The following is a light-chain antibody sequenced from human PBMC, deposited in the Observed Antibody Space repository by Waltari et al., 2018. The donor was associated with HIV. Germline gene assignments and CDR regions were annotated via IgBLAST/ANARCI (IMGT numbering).Light chain of an antibody. CDR3: SSYTSGSPYVL. CDR2: EVT. Sequence: QSALTQPASVSGSPGQSITISCTGTSRDVGGYNSVSWYQQHPGKAPKLMLYEVTNRPSGVSNRFSGSKSGNTASLTISGLQAEDESTYYCSSYTSGSPYVLFGGGTKLTVL. J-gene: IGLJ2*01. V-gene: IGLV2-14*01. CDR1: SRDVGGYNS.